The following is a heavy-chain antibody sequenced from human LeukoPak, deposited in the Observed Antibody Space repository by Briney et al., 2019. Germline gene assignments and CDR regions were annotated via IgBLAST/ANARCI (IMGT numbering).Heavy chain of an antibody. D-gene: IGHD2-2*01. V-gene: IGHV4-39*01. CDR1: GGSISSSSCY. Sequence: SETLSLTCTVSGGSISSSSCYWGWIRQPPGKGLEWIGSIYYSGSTYYNPSLKSRVTISVDTSKNQFSLKLSSVTAADTAVYYCARLTYQYCSSTSCYLPDYYYYGMDVWGQGTTVTVSS. J-gene: IGHJ6*02. CDR3: ARLTYQYCSSTSCYLPDYYYYGMDV. CDR2: IYYSGST.